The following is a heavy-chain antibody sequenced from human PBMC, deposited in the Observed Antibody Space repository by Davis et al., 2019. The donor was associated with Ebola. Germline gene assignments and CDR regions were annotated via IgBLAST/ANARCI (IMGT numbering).Heavy chain of an antibody. CDR1: GGSFSFYS. V-gene: IGHV4-34*01. J-gene: IGHJ5*02. D-gene: IGHD3-10*01. CDR3: ARGSPWFGVVDVLRGFDT. CDR2: INHTGDT. Sequence: SETLSLTCTVSGGSFSFYSWTWIRQSPGERLEWIGDINHTGDTHYNPSLRRRVIISVDKSKEEFSLKVTSVTAADTAIYYCARGSPWFGVVDVLRGFDTWGQGSLVIVSS.